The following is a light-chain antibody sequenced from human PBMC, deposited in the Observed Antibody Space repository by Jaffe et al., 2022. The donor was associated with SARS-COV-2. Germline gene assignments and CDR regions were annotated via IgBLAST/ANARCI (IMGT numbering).Light chain of an antibody. J-gene: IGLJ3*02. CDR2: DNN. CDR3: QSYDGSLSPWV. V-gene: IGLV1-40*01. CDR1: SSDIGAGYD. Sequence: QSMLTQPPSVSGAPGQRVTISCTGSSSDIGAGYDVHWYQQVPGTAPKLLMYDNNKRPSGVPDRFSGSKSGASASLAISGLQDEDEADYYCQSYDGSLSPWVFGGGTKLTVL.